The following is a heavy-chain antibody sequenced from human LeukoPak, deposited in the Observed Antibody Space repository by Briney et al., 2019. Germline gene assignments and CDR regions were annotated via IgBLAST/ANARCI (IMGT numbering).Heavy chain of an antibody. CDR1: SGSVSSGSYY. CDR3: AKSSGAGRGSFDY. CDR2: ISYRGST. V-gene: IGHV4-61*01. Sequence: SETLSLTYTVSSGSVSSGSYYWSWIRQPPGKGLEWIGYISYRGSTNYNPSLKSRVTISVDTSTNQFSLKLSSVTAADTAVYYCAKSSGAGRGSFDYWGQGTLVTVSS. D-gene: IGHD6-25*01. J-gene: IGHJ4*02.